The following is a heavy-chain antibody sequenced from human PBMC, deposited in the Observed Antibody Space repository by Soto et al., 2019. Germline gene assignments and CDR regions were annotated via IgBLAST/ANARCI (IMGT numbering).Heavy chain of an antibody. V-gene: IGHV3-30-3*01. D-gene: IGHD5-12*01. CDR2: ISYDGSNK. CDR1: GFTFSSYA. J-gene: IGHJ5*02. CDR3: ARDREMATITSVLEP. Sequence: QVQLVESGGGVVQPGRSLRLSCAASGFTFSSYAMHWVRQATGEGLEWVAVISYDGSNKYYADSVKGRFTISRDNSKNTLYLQMNSLRAEDTAVYYCARDREMATITSVLEPWGQGTLVTVSS.